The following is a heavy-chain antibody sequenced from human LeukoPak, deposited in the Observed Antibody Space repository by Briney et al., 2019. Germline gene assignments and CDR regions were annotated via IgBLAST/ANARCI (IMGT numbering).Heavy chain of an antibody. CDR3: AKGYYYDSSGHGGPFDY. Sequence: GGSLRLSCAASGFTFDDYAMHWVRQAPGKGLEWVSGISWNSGSIGYADSVKGRFTISRDNAKNSLYLQMNSLRAEDMALYYCAKGYYYDSSGHGGPFDYWGQGTLVTVSS. J-gene: IGHJ4*02. CDR1: GFTFDDYA. D-gene: IGHD3-22*01. CDR2: ISWNSGSI. V-gene: IGHV3-9*03.